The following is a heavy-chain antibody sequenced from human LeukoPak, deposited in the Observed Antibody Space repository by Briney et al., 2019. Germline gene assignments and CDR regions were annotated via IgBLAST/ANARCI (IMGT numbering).Heavy chain of an antibody. V-gene: IGHV1-18*01. CDR1: GYTFTSYS. Sequence: GASVKVSCKASGYTFTSYSISWVRQAPGQGLEWMGWTSAYNGNTNYAQKLQGRVTMTTDTSTSTAYMELRSLRSDDTAVYYCARDPKTSYYYDSSGYSHFDYWGQGTLVTVSS. CDR2: TSAYNGNT. D-gene: IGHD3-22*01. J-gene: IGHJ4*02. CDR3: ARDPKTSYYYDSSGYSHFDY.